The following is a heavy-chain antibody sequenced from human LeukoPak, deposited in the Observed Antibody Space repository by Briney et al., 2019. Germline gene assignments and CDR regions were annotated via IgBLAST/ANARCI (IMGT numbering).Heavy chain of an antibody. CDR2: IKQDGSEK. CDR1: GFTFSSYW. J-gene: IGHJ4*02. CDR3: ARDYSGTEGVCSSTSCYYRPDFDY. Sequence: VGSLRLSCAASGFTFSSYWMSWVRQAPGKGLEWVANIKQDGSEKYYVDSVKGRFTISRDNAKNSLYLQMNSLRAEDTAVYYCARDYSGTEGVCSSTSCYYRPDFDYWGQGTLVTVFS. D-gene: IGHD2-2*01. V-gene: IGHV3-7*01.